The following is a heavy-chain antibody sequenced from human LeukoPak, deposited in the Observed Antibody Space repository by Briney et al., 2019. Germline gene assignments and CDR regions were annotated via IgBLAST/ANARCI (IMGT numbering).Heavy chain of an antibody. J-gene: IGHJ3*02. CDR2: IKQDGSEK. CDR3: ARLGSGWADAFDI. Sequence: GGSLRLSCAASGFTFSSYWMSWVPQAPGKGLEWVANIKQDGSEKYYVDSVKGRFTISRDNAKNSLYLQMNSLRAEDTAVYYCARLGSGWADAFDIWGQGTMVTVSS. CDR1: GFTFSSYW. D-gene: IGHD6-19*01. V-gene: IGHV3-7*01.